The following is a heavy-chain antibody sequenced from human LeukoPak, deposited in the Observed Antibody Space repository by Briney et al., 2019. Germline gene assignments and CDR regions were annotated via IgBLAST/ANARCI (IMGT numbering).Heavy chain of an antibody. CDR2: IYWDDDK. V-gene: IGHV2-5*02. J-gene: IGHJ5*02. CDR3: AHNMVRGVHNPLPYNWFDP. CDR1: GFSLSTSGVG. D-gene: IGHD3-10*01. Sequence: SGPTLVNPTQTLTLTCTFSGFSLSTSGVGVGWIRQPPGKALEWLALIYWDDDKRYSPSLKSRLTITKDTSKNQVVLTMTNMDPVDTATYYCAHNMVRGVHNPLPYNWFDPWGQGTLVTVSS.